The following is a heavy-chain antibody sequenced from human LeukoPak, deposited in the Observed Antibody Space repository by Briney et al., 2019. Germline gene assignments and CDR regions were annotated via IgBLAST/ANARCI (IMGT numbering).Heavy chain of an antibody. Sequence: GASVKVSCKASGYTFTDYYMHWVRQAPGQGFEWMGWINPNDGDTNYAQKFQGGVTMTRDTSITTAHMEVSRLRSDDTAVYYCARANFLYCSSSTCLFDYWGQGTQVTVSS. J-gene: IGHJ4*02. V-gene: IGHV1-2*02. D-gene: IGHD2-2*01. CDR2: INPNDGDT. CDR1: GYTFTDYY. CDR3: ARANFLYCSSSTCLFDY.